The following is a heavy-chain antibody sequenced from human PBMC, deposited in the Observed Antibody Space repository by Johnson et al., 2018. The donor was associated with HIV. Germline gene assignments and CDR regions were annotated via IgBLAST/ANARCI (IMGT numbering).Heavy chain of an antibody. CDR1: GFTFSSYA. CDR2: ISGSGGST. CDR3: ARAEPWDRRHYAFDI. V-gene: IGHV3-23*04. J-gene: IGHJ3*02. Sequence: VQLVESGGGLVQPGRSLRLSCAASGFTFSSYAMSWVHQAPGKGLEWVSAISGSGGSTYYADSVKGRFSISRDNSKNTVYLQMNSLRAEDTAVYYCARAEPWDRRHYAFDIWGQGTVVTVSS. D-gene: IGHD1-1*01.